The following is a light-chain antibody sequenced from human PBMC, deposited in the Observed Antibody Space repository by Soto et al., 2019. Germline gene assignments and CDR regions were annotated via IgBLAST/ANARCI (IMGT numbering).Light chain of an antibody. CDR3: RQRSNWPRYT. Sequence: EIVLTQSPATLSLSPGERATLSCRASQSVSSYLAWYQQKPGQAPRLLIYDASNRATGIPARFSGSGSGTDFTLTISSLKPEDFAVYYCRQRSNWPRYTFGQGTKLQIK. CDR1: QSVSSY. J-gene: IGKJ2*01. V-gene: IGKV3-11*01. CDR2: DAS.